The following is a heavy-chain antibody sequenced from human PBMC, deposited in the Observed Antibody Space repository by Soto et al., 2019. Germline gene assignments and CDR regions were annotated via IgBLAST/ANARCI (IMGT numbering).Heavy chain of an antibody. V-gene: IGHV3-23*01. CDR2: ITDSGGTT. J-gene: IGHJ4*02. CDR3: ARAPGYSSSWSTDFDY. CDR1: GFTFSSYA. Sequence: EVQLLESGGALVQPGGSLRLSCAASGFTFSSYAMSWVRQAPGKGLEWVSTITDSGGTTYYADSVKGRFTISRDNSKNTQYLQMNSLRAEDTAVYYCARAPGYSSSWSTDFDYWGQGTLVTVSS. D-gene: IGHD6-13*01.